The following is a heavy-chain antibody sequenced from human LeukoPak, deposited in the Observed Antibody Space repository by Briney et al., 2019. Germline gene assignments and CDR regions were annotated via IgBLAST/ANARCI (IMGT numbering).Heavy chain of an antibody. V-gene: IGHV5-51*01. CDR1: GYSFTSYC. J-gene: IGHJ4*02. Sequence: GESLKISCKGSGYSFTSYCIGWVRQMPGKGLEWMGIIYPGNSDTRYSPSFQGQVTISADKSISIAYLQWSSLKASDTAMYYCARHAHYDSSGHFDYWGQGTLVTVSS. CDR2: IYPGNSDT. CDR3: ARHAHYDSSGHFDY. D-gene: IGHD3-22*01.